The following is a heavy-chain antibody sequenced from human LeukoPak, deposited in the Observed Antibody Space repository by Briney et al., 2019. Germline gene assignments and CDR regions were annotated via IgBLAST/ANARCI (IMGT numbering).Heavy chain of an antibody. V-gene: IGHV1-2*02. CDR3: ATLIPLDSSRSGAFDI. J-gene: IGHJ3*02. CDR1: GYTFTSYA. Sequence: ASVKVSCKASGYTFTSYAMNWVRQAPGQGLEWMGWINPNSGGTNYAQKFQGRVTMTRDTSISTAYMELSRLRSDDTAVYYCATLIPLDSSRSGAFDIWGQGTMVTVSS. CDR2: INPNSGGT. D-gene: IGHD3-22*01.